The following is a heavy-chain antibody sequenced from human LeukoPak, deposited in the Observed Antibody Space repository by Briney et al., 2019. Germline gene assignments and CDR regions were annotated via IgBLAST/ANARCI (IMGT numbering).Heavy chain of an antibody. V-gene: IGHV1-18*01. CDR1: GYTFTSHG. CDR3: AREGLASSHYGMHV. CDR2: ISAYNGNT. D-gene: IGHD2-2*01. J-gene: IGHJ6*02. Sequence: ASVKVSCKASGYTFTSHGISWVRQAPGQGLEWMGWISAYNGNTNYAQKLQGRVTMTTDTSTSTAYMELRSLRSDDTAVYYCAREGLASSHYGMHVWGQGTTVTVSS.